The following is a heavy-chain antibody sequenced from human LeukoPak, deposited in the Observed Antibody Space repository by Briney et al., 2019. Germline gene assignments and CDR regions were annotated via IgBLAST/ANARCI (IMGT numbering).Heavy chain of an antibody. CDR3: STGRPLYSGGWP. V-gene: IGHV3-15*01. D-gene: IGHD6-19*01. Sequence: PGGSLRLSCVASGFTFTNAWMSWVRQAPGKGLEWVGRIKTKTEGATTDYAAPVQGRFTLSRDDSKNTVYLQMNSLKTEDTAVYYCSTGRPLYSGGWPWGQGTLVTVSS. CDR1: GFTFTNAW. CDR2: IKTKTEGATT. J-gene: IGHJ4*02.